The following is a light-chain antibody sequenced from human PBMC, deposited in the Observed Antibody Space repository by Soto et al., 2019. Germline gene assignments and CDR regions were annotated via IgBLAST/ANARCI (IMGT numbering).Light chain of an antibody. CDR2: EVT. CDR1: NSDVGDYNY. J-gene: IGLJ1*01. Sequence: QSALTPPASVSGSPGQSITISCTGTNSDVGDYNYVSWYQHHPGKAPKLIIYEVTNRPSGVSNRFSGSKSGNTASLTISGLQAEDEADYYCSSYTSITTLDVFGTGTKSPS. V-gene: IGLV2-14*01. CDR3: SSYTSITTLDV.